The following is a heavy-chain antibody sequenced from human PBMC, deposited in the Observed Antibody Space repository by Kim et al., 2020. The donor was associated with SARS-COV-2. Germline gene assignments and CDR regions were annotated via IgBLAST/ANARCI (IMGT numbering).Heavy chain of an antibody. CDR1: GYTFTSYG. Sequence: ASVKVSCKASGYTFTSYGISWVRQAPGQGLEWMGWISAYNGNTNYSQKLQGRVTMTTDTSTSTAYMELRSLRSDDTAVYYCARGAWDYYDSSGYAQWGQGTLVTVSS. CDR2: ISAYNGNT. V-gene: IGHV1-18*04. J-gene: IGHJ4*02. D-gene: IGHD3-22*01. CDR3: ARGAWDYYDSSGYAQ.